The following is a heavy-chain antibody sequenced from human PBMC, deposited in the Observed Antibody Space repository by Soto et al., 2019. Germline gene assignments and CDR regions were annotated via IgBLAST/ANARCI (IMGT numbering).Heavy chain of an antibody. J-gene: IGHJ4*02. CDR2: LSGSGANT. CDR3: AKHYDSSGYYARAFDY. CDR1: GFTFSNYA. Sequence: EVQILESGGGLVQPGGYLRLSCVGSGFTFSNYAMSWVRQAPGKGLEWVSALSGSGANTYYADSVKGRFTISRDNSKNTLYLQMSSLRDEDTAEYYCAKHYDSSGYYARAFDYWGQGTLVIVSS. V-gene: IGHV3-23*01. D-gene: IGHD3-22*01.